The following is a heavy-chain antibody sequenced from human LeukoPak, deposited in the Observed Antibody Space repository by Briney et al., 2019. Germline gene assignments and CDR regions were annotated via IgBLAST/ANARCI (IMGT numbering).Heavy chain of an antibody. CDR1: GGPIRTYQ. J-gene: IGHJ4*02. D-gene: IGHD3-22*01. Sequence: PAETLSLTCTVSGGPIRTYQWSWIRQPPGKGLEWIGNIHYSGSANYNPSLKSRVIISVDTSKNQFSLQLNSVTPEDTAVYFCTRAFSGYHDYWGQGTQVTVSS. CDR3: TRAFSGYHDY. V-gene: IGHV4-59*12. CDR2: IHYSGSA.